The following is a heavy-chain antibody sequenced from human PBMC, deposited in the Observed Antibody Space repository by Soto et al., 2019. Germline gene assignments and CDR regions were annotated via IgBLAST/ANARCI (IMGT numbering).Heavy chain of an antibody. J-gene: IGHJ3*02. CDR1: GFTFGDYA. CDR2: IRSTAYGGTT. CDR3: TRGARGYGTINSCFPFDI. V-gene: IGHV3-49*03. Sequence: GGSLRLSCTASGFTFGDYAMSWFRQAPGKGLEWVGFIRSTAYGGTTEYAASVKGRFTISRDDSKSIAYLQMNSLKTEDTAVYYCTRGARGYGTINSCFPFDIWGQGTMVTVSS. D-gene: IGHD2-2*01.